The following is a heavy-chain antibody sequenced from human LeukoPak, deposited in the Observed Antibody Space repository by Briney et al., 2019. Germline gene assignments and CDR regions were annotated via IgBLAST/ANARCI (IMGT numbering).Heavy chain of an antibody. J-gene: IGHJ4*02. D-gene: IGHD2-2*01. CDR2: ISSSGSTI. CDR3: VRHPAKVFPALY. Sequence: PGGSLRLSCAASGFTFSDYYMSWIRQAPGKGLEWVSYISSSGSTIYYADSVKGRFTISRDNAKNSLYLQMHNLRAEDTAVYYCVRHPAKVFPALYWGQGTVVTVSS. CDR1: GFTFSDYY. V-gene: IGHV3-11*04.